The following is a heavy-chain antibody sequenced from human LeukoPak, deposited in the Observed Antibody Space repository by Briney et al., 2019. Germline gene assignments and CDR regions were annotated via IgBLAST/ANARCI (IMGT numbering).Heavy chain of an antibody. J-gene: IGHJ4*02. CDR1: GFTVSSNY. CDR3: AKPVSWYYFDY. D-gene: IGHD6-13*01. V-gene: IGHV3-53*01. CDR2: IYSGGST. Sequence: GGSLRLSCAASGFTVSSNYMSWVRQAPGKGLEWVSVIYSGGSTYYADSVKGRFTISRDNSKNTLYLQMNSLRAEDTAVYYCAKPVSWYYFDYWGQGTLVTVSS.